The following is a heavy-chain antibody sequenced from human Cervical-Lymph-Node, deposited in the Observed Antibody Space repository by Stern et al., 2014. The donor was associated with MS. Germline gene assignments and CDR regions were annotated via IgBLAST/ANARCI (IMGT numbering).Heavy chain of an antibody. CDR2: IYHTGLT. D-gene: IGHD4-17*01. CDR3: ARDGNGDNAFDI. Sequence: QLQLQESGPGLVKPSETLSLTCTVSGDSISRNYWNWIRQSPGKGLEWIGYIYHTGLTNYNPSLKSRVTMSIDTSKNQFSLRLSTVTAADTAVYYCARDGNGDNAFDIWGQGTMVTVSS. CDR1: GDSISRNY. J-gene: IGHJ3*02. V-gene: IGHV4-59*01.